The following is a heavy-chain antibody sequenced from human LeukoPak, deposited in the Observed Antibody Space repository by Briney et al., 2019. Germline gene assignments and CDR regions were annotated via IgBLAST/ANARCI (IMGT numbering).Heavy chain of an antibody. CDR3: ARNARGPGDY. CDR1: GLTFSTYW. V-gene: IGHV3-7*01. Sequence: GGSLRLSCAASGLTFSTYWMNWVRQAPGKGLEWVANIKEDGSEKYYVDSVKGRFTISRDNAKNSVYLQMNSLRAEDTAMYYCARNARGPGDYWGQGTVVTVSS. CDR2: IKEDGSEK. J-gene: IGHJ4*02. D-gene: IGHD2-2*01.